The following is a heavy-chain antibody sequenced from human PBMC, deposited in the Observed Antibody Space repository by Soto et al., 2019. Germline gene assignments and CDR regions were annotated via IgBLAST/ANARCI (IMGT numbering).Heavy chain of an antibody. V-gene: IGHV1-69*13. CDR2: IIPIFGTA. J-gene: IGHJ6*03. CDR1: GGTFSSYA. D-gene: IGHD3-10*01. CDR3: ARGPSLGPPEYYYYYYYMDV. Sequence: ASVKVSCKASGGTFSSYAISWVRQAPGQGLEWMGGIIPIFGTANYAQKFQGRVTITADESTSTAYMELSRLRSDDTAVYYCARGPSLGPPEYYYYYYYMDVWGKGTTVTVSS.